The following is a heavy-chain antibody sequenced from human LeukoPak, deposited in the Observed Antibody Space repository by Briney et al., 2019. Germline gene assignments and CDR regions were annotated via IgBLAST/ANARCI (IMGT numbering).Heavy chain of an antibody. D-gene: IGHD3-22*01. J-gene: IGHJ3*02. CDR3: ATEGSGYYSGGAFDI. CDR1: GGSISNYY. CDR2: VYNSGSGST. V-gene: IGHV4-59*01. Sequence: PSETLSLTCTVSGGSISNYYWSWIRQPPGKGLEWIGYVYNSGSGSTNYKPSLKSRVTISVDTSKNQFSLKLSSVTPADTAMYYCATEGSGYYSGGAFDIWGQGTMVTVSS.